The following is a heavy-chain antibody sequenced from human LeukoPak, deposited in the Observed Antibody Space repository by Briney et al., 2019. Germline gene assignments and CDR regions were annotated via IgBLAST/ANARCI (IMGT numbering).Heavy chain of an antibody. V-gene: IGHV3-48*03. CDR2: ISSSGSTI. CDR1: GFTFSSYE. Sequence: PGGSLTLSCAASGFTFSSYEMNWVRQAPGKGLEWVSYISSSGSTIYYAASVKGRFTISRDNAKNSLYLQMNSLRAEDTAVYYCARYYYDSSGYFDPHWGQGTLVTVSS. CDR3: ARYYYDSSGYFDPH. D-gene: IGHD3-22*01. J-gene: IGHJ4*02.